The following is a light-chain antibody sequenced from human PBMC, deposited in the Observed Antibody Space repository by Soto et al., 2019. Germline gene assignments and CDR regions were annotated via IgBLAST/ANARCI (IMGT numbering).Light chain of an antibody. V-gene: IGKV3-20*01. J-gene: IGKJ1*01. CDR1: QTVPGDY. CDR2: GSI. Sequence: EILLTQSPGTLSLSPVERATLSCRASQTVPGDYLAWFQHKAGQTPRPLIYGSIKRISGVPDRFSGSGSGADFALTISGLDPADSAVYYCQQYGSSGTFGQGTKVDIK. CDR3: QQYGSSGT.